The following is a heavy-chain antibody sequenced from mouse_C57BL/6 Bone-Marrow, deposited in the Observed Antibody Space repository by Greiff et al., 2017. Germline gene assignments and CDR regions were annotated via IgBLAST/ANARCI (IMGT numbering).Heavy chain of an antibody. J-gene: IGHJ3*01. CDR2: IDPETGGT. CDR3: TRDYDDGVAY. V-gene: IGHV1-15*01. D-gene: IGHD2-4*01. CDR1: GYTFTDYE. Sequence: VPLHQSGAELVRPGASVTLSCKASGYTFTDYEMHWVKQTPVHGLEWIGAIDPETGGTAYNQKFKGKAILTADKSSSTAYMELRSLTSEDSAVYYCTRDYDDGVAYWGQGTLVTVSA.